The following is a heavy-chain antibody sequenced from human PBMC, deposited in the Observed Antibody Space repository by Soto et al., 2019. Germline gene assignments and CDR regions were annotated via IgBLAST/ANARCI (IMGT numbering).Heavy chain of an antibody. D-gene: IGHD5-18*01. CDR1: GLAVTSNY. V-gene: IGHV3-53*02. J-gene: IGHJ6*02. CDR3: ARVDTYDYYYSMDV. Sequence: EVQLVETGGGLIQPGGSLSLSCAASGLAVTSNYMSWVRQAPGKGLEWVSIVYSSGTTYYADSVKGRFTFTREKSKNTIYLQMRNLRAEDTAVYYCARVDTYDYYYSMDVWGQGTTVTVSS. CDR2: VYSSGTT.